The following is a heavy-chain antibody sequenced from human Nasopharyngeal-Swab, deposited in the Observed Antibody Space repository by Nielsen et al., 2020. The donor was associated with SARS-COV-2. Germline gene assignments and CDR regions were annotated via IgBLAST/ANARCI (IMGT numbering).Heavy chain of an antibody. Sequence: SCTVSGGSISSGGYYWSWIRQHPGKGLEWIGYIYYSGSTYYNPSLKSRVTISVDTSKNQFSLKLSSVTAADTAVYYCARNFGYVWGSYRRYYFDYWGQGTLVTVSS. CDR1: GGSISSGGYY. J-gene: IGHJ4*02. CDR3: ARNFGYVWGSYRRYYFDY. CDR2: IYYSGST. V-gene: IGHV4-31*02. D-gene: IGHD3-16*02.